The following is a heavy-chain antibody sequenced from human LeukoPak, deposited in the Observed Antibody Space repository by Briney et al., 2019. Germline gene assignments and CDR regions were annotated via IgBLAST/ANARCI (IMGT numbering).Heavy chain of an antibody. J-gene: IGHJ2*01. V-gene: IGHV3-23*01. CDR3: ARAIAAAATNWYFDL. CDR2: ISGSGGST. CDR1: GFTFSSYA. D-gene: IGHD6-13*01. Sequence: GGSLRLSCAASGFTFSSYAMSWVRQAPGKGLEGVSAISGSGGSTYYADSVKGRFTISRDNSKNTLYLQMNSLRAEDTAVYYCARAIAAAATNWYFDLWGRGTLVTVSS.